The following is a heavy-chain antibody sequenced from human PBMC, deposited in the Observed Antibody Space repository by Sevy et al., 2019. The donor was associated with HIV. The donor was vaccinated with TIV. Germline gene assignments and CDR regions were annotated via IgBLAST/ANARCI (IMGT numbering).Heavy chain of an antibody. CDR1: GFTFSSYG. Sequence: GGSLRLSCAASGFTFSSYGMHWVRQAPGKGLVWVAVISYDGSNKYYADSVKGRFTISRDNSKNTLSLQMDSLRAEDTAVYFCAKNELERSPYYFDFWGQGTLVTVSS. D-gene: IGHD1-1*01. CDR3: AKNELERSPYYFDF. J-gene: IGHJ4*02. CDR2: ISYDGSNK. V-gene: IGHV3-30*18.